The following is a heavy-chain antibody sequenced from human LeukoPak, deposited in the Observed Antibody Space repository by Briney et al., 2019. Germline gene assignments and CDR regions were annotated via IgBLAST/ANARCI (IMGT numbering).Heavy chain of an antibody. D-gene: IGHD2-15*01. J-gene: IGHJ4*02. CDR1: DFAFDTYS. V-gene: IGHV3-48*01. CDR2: ISSSSDVI. CDR3: TRDPTRRFDY. Sequence: PGGSLRLSCAASDFAFDTYSMDWVRQAPGKGLEWLSYISSSSDVIYYADSVKGRFTISRDNAKNSLYLQMNSLRAEDTAVYYCTRDPTRRFDYWGQGTLVSVSS.